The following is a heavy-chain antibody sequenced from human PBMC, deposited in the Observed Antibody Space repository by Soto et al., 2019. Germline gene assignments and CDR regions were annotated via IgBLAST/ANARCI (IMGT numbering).Heavy chain of an antibody. J-gene: IGHJ4*02. CDR1: GYTVTGLF. CDR3: AKRGVGFLRAAYQFDY. V-gene: IGHV1-24*01. Sequence: QVQLVQSGAEVKKYGDSVKVSCKFYGYTVTGLFIHGVRQAPGNGLEWMGGFDTEDGETIYSQKFQGRVNMTYDTSTDTGYMDLTSLQSEDTAVYFCAKRGVGFLRAAYQFDYWGQGTLITVSS. D-gene: IGHD2-2*01. CDR2: FDTEDGET.